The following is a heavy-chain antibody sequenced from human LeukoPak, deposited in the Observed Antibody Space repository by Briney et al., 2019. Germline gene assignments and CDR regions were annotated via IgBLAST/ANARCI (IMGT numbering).Heavy chain of an antibody. CDR1: GGSISSYY. CDR3: ARHVGVHLWSLYFDY. J-gene: IGHJ4*02. CDR2: IYSSGST. V-gene: IGHV4-59*08. D-gene: IGHD1-1*01. Sequence: SETLSLTCIVSGGSISSYYWSWIRQPPGKGLEWIGYIYSSGSTDYNPSLKSRATISLDTPNHQFSLKLTSVTAADTAVYYCARHVGVHLWSLYFDYWGQGSLVTVSS.